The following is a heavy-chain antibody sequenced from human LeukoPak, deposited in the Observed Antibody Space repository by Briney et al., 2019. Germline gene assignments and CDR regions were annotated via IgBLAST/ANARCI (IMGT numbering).Heavy chain of an antibody. J-gene: IGHJ4*02. CDR2: ISGSGGST. Sequence: GGSLRLSCAVSGFTFSSYAMNWVRLAPGKGLEWVSGISGSGGSTYYADSVKGRFTISRDNSRSTLYLQMNSLRAEDTAVYYCAKDYYDSSGVYYFDYWGQGTLVTVSS. V-gene: IGHV3-23*01. CDR3: AKDYYDSSGVYYFDY. D-gene: IGHD3-22*01. CDR1: GFTFSSYA.